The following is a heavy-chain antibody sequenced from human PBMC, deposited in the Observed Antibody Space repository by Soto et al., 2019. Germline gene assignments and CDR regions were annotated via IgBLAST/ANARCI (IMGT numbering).Heavy chain of an antibody. D-gene: IGHD3-10*01. V-gene: IGHV1-8*01. CDR3: ASCPLMVRGTISLSLAYATLKYYKDV. CDR1: GYTFTSYD. CDR2: MNPNSGNT. J-gene: IGHJ6*03. Sequence: ASVKVSCKASGYTFTSYDLNWVRQATGQGLEWMGWMNPNSGNTGYAQKFQGRVTMTRNTSISTAYMELSSLRSEDTAVYYCASCPLMVRGTISLSLAYATLKYYKDVSRKGTTVTVAS.